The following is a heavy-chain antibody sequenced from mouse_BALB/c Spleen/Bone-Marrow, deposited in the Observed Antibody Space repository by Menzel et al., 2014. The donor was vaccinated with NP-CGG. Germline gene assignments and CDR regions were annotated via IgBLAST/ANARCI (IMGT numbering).Heavy chain of an antibody. V-gene: IGHV14-3*02. CDR3: ARNYGYGKSFAY. D-gene: IGHD2-2*01. J-gene: IGHJ3*01. CDR1: GFNIKDTY. Sequence: EVKLQESGAELVKPGASVKLSCTASGFNIKDTYMHWVKQRPEQGLEWIGRIDPANGNTKYDPKFQSKATITADTSSNTAYLQLSSLTSEDTAVYYCARNYGYGKSFAYWGQGTLVTVSA. CDR2: IDPANGNT.